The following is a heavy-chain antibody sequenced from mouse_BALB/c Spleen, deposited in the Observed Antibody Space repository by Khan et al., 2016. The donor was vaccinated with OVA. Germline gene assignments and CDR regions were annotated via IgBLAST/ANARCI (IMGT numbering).Heavy chain of an antibody. D-gene: IGHD2-2*01. CDR3: TRHGYVAWFTY. Sequence: EVQLQESGPELMKPGASVKISCKASGYSFTTYYIHWVMQSHGTSLEWIGYIDPFSGGTTYNQKFKGKATLTVDKSSSTAYIHLTSLTSEDSAVYYCTRHGYVAWFTYWGQGTLVTVSA. J-gene: IGHJ3*01. CDR2: IDPFSGGT. V-gene: IGHV1S135*01. CDR1: GYSFTTYY.